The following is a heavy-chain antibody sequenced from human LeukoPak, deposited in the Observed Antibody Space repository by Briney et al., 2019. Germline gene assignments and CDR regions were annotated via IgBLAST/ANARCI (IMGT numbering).Heavy chain of an antibody. CDR2: IDSDGSTT. J-gene: IGHJ4*02. CDR3: AREAYCGGDCYYFDY. V-gene: IGHV3-74*01. Sequence: WGSLRLSCAASGFTFSSYWMHWVRQAPGKGLVWVSRIDSDGSTTNYADSVKGRFTISRDNAKNTLYLQMNSPRAEEMAVYYCAREAYCGGDCYYFDYWGQGTLVTVSS. CDR1: GFTFSSYW. D-gene: IGHD2-21*02.